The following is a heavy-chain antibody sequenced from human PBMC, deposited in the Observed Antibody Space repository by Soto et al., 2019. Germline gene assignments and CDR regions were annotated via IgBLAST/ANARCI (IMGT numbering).Heavy chain of an antibody. Sequence: SETLSLTCTVSGGSISGHYWIWIRQSPGKRLEWIGYIFYTGSTNYNPSLESRVTLSADTSKNQFSLRLSSVTAADTAVYYCARVGSSGWSPDYWGQGXLVPVYS. CDR3: ARVGSSGWSPDY. D-gene: IGHD6-19*01. CDR2: IFYTGST. V-gene: IGHV4-59*11. J-gene: IGHJ4*02. CDR1: GGSISGHY.